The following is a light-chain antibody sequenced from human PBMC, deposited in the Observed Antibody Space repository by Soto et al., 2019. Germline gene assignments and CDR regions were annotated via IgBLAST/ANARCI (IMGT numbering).Light chain of an antibody. V-gene: IGKV1-39*01. CDR3: QQSYSTPCT. CDR2: AAS. J-gene: IGKJ3*01. CDR1: QSIYNY. Sequence: DIQMTQSPSSLSASVGDRVTITCRASQSIYNYLNWYQHKPGKAPNLLIYAASTLESGVPSRFSGSGSGTDFTLTISSLQPEDFATYYCQQSYSTPCTFGPGTKVDIK.